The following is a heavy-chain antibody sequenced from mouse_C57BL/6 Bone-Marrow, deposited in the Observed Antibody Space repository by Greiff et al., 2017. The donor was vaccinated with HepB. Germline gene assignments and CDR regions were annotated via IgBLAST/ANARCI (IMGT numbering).Heavy chain of an antibody. D-gene: IGHD1-1*02. Sequence: EVKLMESGGGLVKPGGSLKLSCAASGFTFSDYGMHWVRQAPEKGLEWVAYISSGSSTIYYADTVKGRFTISRDNAKNTLFLQMTSLRSEDTALYYCARAGGTVWYFDVWGTGTTLSVSS. J-gene: IGHJ1*03. V-gene: IGHV5-17*01. CDR3: ARAGGTVWYFDV. CDR2: ISSGSSTI. CDR1: GFTFSDYG.